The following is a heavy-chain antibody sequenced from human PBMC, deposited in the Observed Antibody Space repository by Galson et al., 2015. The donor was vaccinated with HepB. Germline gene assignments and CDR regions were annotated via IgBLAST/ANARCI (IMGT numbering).Heavy chain of an antibody. V-gene: IGHV3-23*01. J-gene: IGHJ4*02. Sequence: SLRLSCAASGFTFSSYAMSWVRQAPGKGLEWVSAISGSGGSTYYADSVKGRFTISRDNSKNTLYLQMNSLRAEDTAVYYCAEGADYSSGWFDYWGQGTLVTVSS. D-gene: IGHD6-19*01. CDR3: AEGADYSSGWFDY. CDR1: GFTFSSYA. CDR2: ISGSGGST.